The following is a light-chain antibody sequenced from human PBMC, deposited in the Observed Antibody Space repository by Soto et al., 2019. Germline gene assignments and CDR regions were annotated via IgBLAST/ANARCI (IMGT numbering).Light chain of an antibody. CDR2: EVS. CDR1: SSDVGGYNY. Sequence: QSALTQPPSASGSPGQSVTISCTGTSSDVGGYNYVSWYQQHPGKAPKLMIYEVSERPSGVPDRFSGSKSSNTASLTVSGLHAEDEADYYCSSYAGRNNLVFGTGTKVTV. CDR3: SSYAGRNNLV. V-gene: IGLV2-8*01. J-gene: IGLJ1*01.